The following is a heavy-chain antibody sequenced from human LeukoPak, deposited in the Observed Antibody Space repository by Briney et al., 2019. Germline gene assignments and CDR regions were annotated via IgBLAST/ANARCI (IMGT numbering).Heavy chain of an antibody. V-gene: IGHV4-39*01. CDR3: ARTPSNMVANYFDY. CDR1: GGSISSSSYY. D-gene: IGHD2-15*01. J-gene: IGHJ4*02. Sequence: SETLSLTCTVSGGSISSSSYYWGWIRQPPGKGLEWIGSIYYSGSTYYNPSLKSRVTISVDTSKNQFSLKLSSVTAADTAVYYCARTPSNMVANYFDYWGQGTLVTVSS. CDR2: IYYSGST.